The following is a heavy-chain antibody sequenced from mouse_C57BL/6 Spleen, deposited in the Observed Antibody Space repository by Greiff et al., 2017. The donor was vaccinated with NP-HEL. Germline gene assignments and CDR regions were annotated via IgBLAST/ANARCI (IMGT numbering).Heavy chain of an antibody. Sequence: LQESGAELVRPGTSVKVSCKASGYAFTNYLLEWVKQRPGQGLEWIGVINPGSGGTNYNEKFKGKATLTADKSSSTAYMQLSSLISEDSAVYFCAREGGYWGQGTTLTVSS. CDR1: GYAFTNYL. V-gene: IGHV1-54*01. CDR3: AREGGY. CDR2: INPGSGGT. J-gene: IGHJ2*01.